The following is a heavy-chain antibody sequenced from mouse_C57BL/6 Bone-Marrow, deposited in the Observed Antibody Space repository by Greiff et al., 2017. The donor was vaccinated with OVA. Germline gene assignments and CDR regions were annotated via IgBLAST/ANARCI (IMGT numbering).Heavy chain of an antibody. CDR3: EGGGLRFYYFDY. Sequence: QVQLQQSGPELVKPGASVKISCKASGYAFSSSWMNWVKQRPGKGLEWIGRIYPGDGDTNYNGKFKGKATLTADKSSSTAYMQLSSLTSEDSAVYFCEGGGLRFYYFDYWGQGTTLTVSS. V-gene: IGHV1-82*01. J-gene: IGHJ2*01. CDR2: IYPGDGDT. D-gene: IGHD1-1*01. CDR1: GYAFSSSW.